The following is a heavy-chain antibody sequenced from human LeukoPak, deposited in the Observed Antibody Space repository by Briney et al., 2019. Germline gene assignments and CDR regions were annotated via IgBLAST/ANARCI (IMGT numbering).Heavy chain of an antibody. D-gene: IGHD5-24*01. V-gene: IGHV4-39*01. CDR3: AKMATRKFDY. CDR2: IYYSGST. J-gene: IGHJ4*02. CDR1: GGSISSSSYY. Sequence: SETLSLTCTVSGGSISSSSYYWGWIRQPPGKGLEWIGSIYYSGSTYYNPSLKSRVTISVDTSKNQFSLKLSSVTAADTAVYYCAKMATRKFDYWGQGTLDTVSS.